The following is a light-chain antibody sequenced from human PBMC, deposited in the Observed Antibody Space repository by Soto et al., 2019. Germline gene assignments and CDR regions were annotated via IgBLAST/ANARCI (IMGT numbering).Light chain of an antibody. Sequence: DIQMTQSPSSLSASVGDRVTITCRAGQSISSYLNWYQQKPGKAPKLLIYAASSLQSGVPSTFSGSGSGTDFTLTISSLQPEDYATYYCQQTHTIPYTFGQGTKLEIK. CDR1: QSISSY. V-gene: IGKV1-39*01. J-gene: IGKJ2*01. CDR3: QQTHTIPYT. CDR2: AAS.